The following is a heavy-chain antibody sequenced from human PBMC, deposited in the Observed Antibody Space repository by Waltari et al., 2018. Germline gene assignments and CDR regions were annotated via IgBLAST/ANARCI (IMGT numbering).Heavy chain of an antibody. CDR1: GSTLSNHA. Sequence: EVQLLESGGDLVQPGGSLRLRCPASGSTLSNHAINWVRLAPGTGLEWVSAITVGDDTHYADSVKGRFTISRDTSKDTVYLQMNGLRAEDTAIYYCATPFYNWDDPLHSWGQGTLVTVSS. CDR2: ITVGDDT. D-gene: IGHD1-20*01. J-gene: IGHJ4*02. V-gene: IGHV3-23*01. CDR3: ATPFYNWDDPLHS.